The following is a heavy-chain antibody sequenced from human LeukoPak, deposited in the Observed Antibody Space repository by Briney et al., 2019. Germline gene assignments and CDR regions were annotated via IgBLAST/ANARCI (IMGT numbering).Heavy chain of an antibody. Sequence: GSLRLSCAASGFTFSDQYIDWVRQAPGKGLDWLGHIYYSGSTFYNPSLKSRLSISVDTSKNQFSLKLSSVTAADTAVYYCARAGDCGGDCYFGWVSDAFDIWGQGTMVTVSS. V-gene: IGHV4-38-2*01. CDR2: IYYSGST. CDR1: GFTFSDQY. J-gene: IGHJ3*02. D-gene: IGHD2-21*02. CDR3: ARAGDCGGDCYFGWVSDAFDI.